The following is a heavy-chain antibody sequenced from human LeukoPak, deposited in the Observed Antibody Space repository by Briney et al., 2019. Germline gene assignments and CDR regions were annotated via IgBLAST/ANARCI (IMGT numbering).Heavy chain of an antibody. Sequence: GGSLRLSCSASGFIVSDNYMSWVRQAPGKGLEWVSVLYSDGTTYYADSVKGRFTISRDNAKNTVYLQMSNLRVEDTAVYYCVSFYETYWGRGTLVTVSS. CDR1: GFIVSDNY. V-gene: IGHV3-53*01. CDR3: VSFYETY. CDR2: LYSDGTT. J-gene: IGHJ4*02. D-gene: IGHD2/OR15-2a*01.